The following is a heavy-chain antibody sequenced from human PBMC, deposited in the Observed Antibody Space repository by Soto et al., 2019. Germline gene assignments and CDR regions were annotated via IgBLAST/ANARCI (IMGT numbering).Heavy chain of an antibody. D-gene: IGHD6-6*01. J-gene: IGHJ4*02. CDR3: AKDIRHSQYSSSPYFDY. Sequence: SLRLSCAASGFTFDDYAIHGVLQDPGKGMEWVSGISWNSGSIGYADSVKGRFTISRDNAKNSLYLQMNSLRAEDTALYYCAKDIRHSQYSSSPYFDYWGQGTLVTVSS. CDR2: ISWNSGSI. V-gene: IGHV3-9*01. CDR1: GFTFDDYA.